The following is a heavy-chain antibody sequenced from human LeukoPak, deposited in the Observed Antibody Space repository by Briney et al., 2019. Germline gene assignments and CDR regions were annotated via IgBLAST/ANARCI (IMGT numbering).Heavy chain of an antibody. J-gene: IGHJ4*02. CDR1: GFTFNCYA. D-gene: IGHD2-15*01. CDR3: GALRYCFDY. CDR2: IGSGADT. V-gene: IGHV3-13*03. Sequence: GGSLRLSCAACGFTFNCYAIHWVRRATGKRLEWVSPIGSGADTCLRGSVRGQFTMSREDARNSLFLQMNTVRCPWDIGVVLGALRYCFDYWGQGTLVTVSS.